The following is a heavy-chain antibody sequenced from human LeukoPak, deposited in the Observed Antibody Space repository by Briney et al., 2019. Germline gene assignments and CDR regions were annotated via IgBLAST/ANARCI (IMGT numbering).Heavy chain of an antibody. Sequence: PSETLSLTCTVSGGSISSYYWSWIQQPPGEELEWIGYIHYSGSTNYNPSLKSRVTMSVDTSKNQFSLKLTSVTAADTAVYYCARGGSSSSWPFYYWGQGTLVTVSS. CDR1: GGSISSYY. V-gene: IGHV4-59*01. CDR2: IHYSGST. J-gene: IGHJ4*02. D-gene: IGHD6-13*01. CDR3: ARGGSSSSWPFYY.